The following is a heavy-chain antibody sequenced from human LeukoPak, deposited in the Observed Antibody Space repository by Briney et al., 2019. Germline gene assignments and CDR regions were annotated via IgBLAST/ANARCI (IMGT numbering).Heavy chain of an antibody. CDR2: TYYRSKWYN. CDR1: GDSVSSNSAA. D-gene: IGHD3-10*01. CDR3: ARKGYYGSGPPRGMDV. J-gene: IGHJ6*02. V-gene: IGHV6-1*01. Sequence: SQTLSLTCAISGDSVSSNSAAWNWIRQSPSRGLEWLGRTYYRSKWYNDYAVSVKSRITINPDTSKNQFSLQLNSVTPEDTAVYYCARKGYYGSGPPRGMDVWGQGTTVTVSS.